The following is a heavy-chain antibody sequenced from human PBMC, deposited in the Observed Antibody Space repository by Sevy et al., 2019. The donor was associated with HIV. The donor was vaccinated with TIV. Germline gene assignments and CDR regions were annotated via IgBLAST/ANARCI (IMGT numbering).Heavy chain of an antibody. D-gene: IGHD2-2*01. CDR3: ARDKPEGVVVLPGAMWGGVDY. Sequence: ASVKVSCRASGYTFRSYGISWVRQAPGQELEWMGWISPYTGDTDFAQRVQGRVSMTSDTSTCTAYMELRSLRSDDTAVYYCARDKPEGVVVLPGAMWGGVDYWGQGTLVTVSS. CDR1: GYTFRSYG. V-gene: IGHV1-18*01. CDR2: ISPYTGDT. J-gene: IGHJ4*02.